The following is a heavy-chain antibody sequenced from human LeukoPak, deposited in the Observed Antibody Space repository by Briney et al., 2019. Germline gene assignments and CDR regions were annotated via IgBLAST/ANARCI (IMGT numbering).Heavy chain of an antibody. CDR1: GFTFSDYY. CDR2: ISSSGSTI. D-gene: IGHD3-22*01. J-gene: IGHJ4*02. Sequence: PGGSLRLSCAASGFTFSDYYMSWIRQAPGKGLEWVSYISSSGSTIYYAGSVKGRFTISRDNAKNSLYLQMNSLRAEDTAVYYCARAGEYYYDSNGYLVWWGQGTLVTVSS. CDR3: ARAGEYYYDSNGYLVW. V-gene: IGHV3-11*01.